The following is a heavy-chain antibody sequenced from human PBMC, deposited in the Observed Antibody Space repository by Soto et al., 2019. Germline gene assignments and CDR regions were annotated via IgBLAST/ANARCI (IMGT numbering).Heavy chain of an antibody. V-gene: IGHV4-34*01. J-gene: IGHJ4*02. Sequence: PSETLSLTCAVYGGSFSGYYWSWIRQPPGKGLEWIGEINHSGSTNYNPSLKSRVTISVDTSKNQFSLKLSSVTAADTAVYYCERGGLRYFDWLLGFDYWGQGTLVTVSS. CDR2: INHSGST. D-gene: IGHD3-9*01. CDR1: GGSFSGYY. CDR3: ERGGLRYFDWLLGFDY.